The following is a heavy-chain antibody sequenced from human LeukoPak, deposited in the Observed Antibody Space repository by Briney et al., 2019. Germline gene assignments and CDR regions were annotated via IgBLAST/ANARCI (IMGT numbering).Heavy chain of an antibody. CDR3: ARVLYSSSWYSGLDAFDI. CDR2: IYYSGST. J-gene: IGHJ3*02. V-gene: IGHV4-59*01. D-gene: IGHD6-13*01. CDR1: GCSISSYY. Sequence: SETLSLTCTVSGCSISSYYWSWIRQPPGKGLEWIGYIYYSGSTNYNPSLKSRVTISVDTSKNQFSLKLSSVTAADTAVYYCARVLYSSSWYSGLDAFDIWGQGTMVTVSS.